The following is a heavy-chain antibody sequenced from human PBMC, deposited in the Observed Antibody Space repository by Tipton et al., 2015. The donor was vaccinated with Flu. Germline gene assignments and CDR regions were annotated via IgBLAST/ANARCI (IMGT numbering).Heavy chain of an antibody. J-gene: IGHJ4*02. V-gene: IGHV4-39*07. CDR2: IYYSGST. CDR3: ARGQGSGSYYDY. CDR1: GGSISSSSYY. Sequence: TLSLTCTVSGGSISSSSYYWGWIRQPPGKGLEWIGSIYYSGSTYYNPSLKSRVTISVDTSKNQFSLKLSSVTAADTAVYYCARGQGSGSYYDYWGQGTLVTVSS. D-gene: IGHD3-10*01.